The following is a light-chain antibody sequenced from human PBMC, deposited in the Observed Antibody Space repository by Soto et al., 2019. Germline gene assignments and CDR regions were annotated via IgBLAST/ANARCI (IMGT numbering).Light chain of an antibody. CDR2: EVS. J-gene: IGLJ1*01. CDR1: SSDVGSYNR. Sequence: QSVLTQPPSVSGSPGQSVTISCTGTSSDVGSYNRVSWYQQPPGTAPKLMISEVSNRPSGVPDRFSGSKSGNTASLTISGLQAEDEADYYCSSYTSSSTYAFGTVTKVTVL. V-gene: IGLV2-18*02. CDR3: SSYTSSSTYA.